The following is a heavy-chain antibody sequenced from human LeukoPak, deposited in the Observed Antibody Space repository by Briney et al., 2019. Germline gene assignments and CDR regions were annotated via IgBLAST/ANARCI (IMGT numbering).Heavy chain of an antibody. CDR2: IIPIFGTA. Sequence: ASVKVSCKASGGTFSRYAINWVRQAPGQGLEWMGGIIPIFGTANYAQKFQGRVTITADESTSTAYMELSSLRSEDTAVYYCARSRGSCYSCGDYWGQGTLVTVSS. CDR3: ARSRGSCYSCGDY. D-gene: IGHD2-15*01. J-gene: IGHJ4*02. V-gene: IGHV1-69*13. CDR1: GGTFSRYA.